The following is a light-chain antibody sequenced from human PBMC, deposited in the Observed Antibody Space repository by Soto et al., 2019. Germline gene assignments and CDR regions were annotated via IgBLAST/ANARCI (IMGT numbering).Light chain of an antibody. CDR3: QHYSDWPLT. CDR1: HGIGTA. Sequence: EIVMTQSPATLSVSPGEGATLSCRASHGIGTALAWYQQKPGQTPRLLMYGASIRATGVPARFSGSASGTEFTLTITSLPSEDFAVYYCQHYSDWPLTFGGGTKVESK. V-gene: IGKV3-15*01. CDR2: GAS. J-gene: IGKJ4*01.